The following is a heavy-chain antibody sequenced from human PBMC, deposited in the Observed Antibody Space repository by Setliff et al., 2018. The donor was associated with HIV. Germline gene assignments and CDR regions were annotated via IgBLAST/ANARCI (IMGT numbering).Heavy chain of an antibody. D-gene: IGHD3-3*01. CDR2: ISGSGGNT. CDR3: TRGDYNFWGYYYYGMDV. Sequence: GGSLRLSCGASGFTFRSYAMNWVRQAPGKGLEWVSTISGSGGNTHYADSVKGRFTIFRDNSKNTLYLQMNSLKTEDTAVYYCTRGDYNFWGYYYYGMDVWGQGTTVTVSS. CDR1: GFTFRSYA. V-gene: IGHV3-23*01. J-gene: IGHJ6*02.